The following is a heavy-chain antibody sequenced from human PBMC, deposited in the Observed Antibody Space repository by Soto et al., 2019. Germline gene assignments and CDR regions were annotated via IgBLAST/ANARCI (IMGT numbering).Heavy chain of an antibody. CDR2: ISAYNGNT. Sequence: ASVKVSCKASGYTFTSYGISWVRQAPGQGLEWMGWISAYNGNTNYAQKLQGRVTMTTDTSTSTAYMELRSLRSDDTAVYYCVSSSIYYDSSGYSVFDYWGQGTLVTVSS. V-gene: IGHV1-18*01. J-gene: IGHJ4*02. D-gene: IGHD3-22*01. CDR1: GYTFTSYG. CDR3: VSSSIYYDSSGYSVFDY.